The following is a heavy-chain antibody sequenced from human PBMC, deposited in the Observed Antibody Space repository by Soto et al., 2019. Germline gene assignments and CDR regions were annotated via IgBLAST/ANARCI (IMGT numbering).Heavy chain of an antibody. V-gene: IGHV4-39*01. CDR2: ISYSGST. D-gene: IGHD1-26*01. CDR3: ARHDDSGRFINGFYI. CDR1: GGSISSSSNF. Sequence: QLQLQESGPGLVKPSETLSLSCTVSGGSISSSSNFWGWIRQPPGKGPEWIGSISYSGSTYYNPSLKSRITISTDTSKNRSSLEVTSPTATDTAVYYCARHDDSGRFINGFYIWGQGTMVTVSS. J-gene: IGHJ3*02.